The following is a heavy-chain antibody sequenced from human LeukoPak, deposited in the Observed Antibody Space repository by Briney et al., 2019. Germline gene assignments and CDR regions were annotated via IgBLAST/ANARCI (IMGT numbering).Heavy chain of an antibody. V-gene: IGHV4-4*02. CDR3: ATSTPSDWYPFDY. CDR1: GGSISSSNW. Sequence: SGTLSLTCAVSGGSISSSNWWSWVRQPPGKGLEWIGEIYHSGSTNYNPSLKSRVTISVDKSKNQFSLKLSSVTAADTAVYYCATSTPSDWYPFDYWGQGTLVTVSS. CDR2: IYHSGST. J-gene: IGHJ4*02. D-gene: IGHD6-19*01.